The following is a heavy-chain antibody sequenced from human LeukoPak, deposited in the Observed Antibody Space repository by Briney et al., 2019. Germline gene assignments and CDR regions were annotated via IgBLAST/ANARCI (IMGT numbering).Heavy chain of an antibody. CDR3: ARVRSGRYTDAFDI. Sequence: SETLSLTCTVSGGSISSYYWSWIRQPPGKGLEWIGYIYYSGSTNYNPSLKSRVTISVDTSKNKFSLKLSSVTAADTAVYYCARVRSGRYTDAFDIWGQGTMVTVSS. D-gene: IGHD1-26*01. CDR2: IYYSGST. V-gene: IGHV4-59*01. J-gene: IGHJ3*02. CDR1: GGSISSYY.